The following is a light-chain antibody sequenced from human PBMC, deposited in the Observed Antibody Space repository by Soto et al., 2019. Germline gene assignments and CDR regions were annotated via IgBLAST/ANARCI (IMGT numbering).Light chain of an antibody. CDR1: QSISRY. Sequence: DIQFTQSPSSLSASVGDRVTITCRASQSISRYLSWYQQKPGKAPKLLIYLASSLQSGVPSRFSGSGSGTDFTLTISSLQPEDLATYYCLESSSALTFGQGTRLEIK. CDR2: LAS. CDR3: LESSSALT. V-gene: IGKV1-39*01. J-gene: IGKJ5*01.